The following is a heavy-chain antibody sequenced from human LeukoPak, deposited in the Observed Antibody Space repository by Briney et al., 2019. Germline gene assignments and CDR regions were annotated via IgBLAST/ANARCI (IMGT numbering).Heavy chain of an antibody. Sequence: SETLSLTCTVSGGSISSSSYYWGWIRQPPGKGLEWIGSIYYSGSTYYNPSLKSRVTISVDTSKNQFSLKLSSVTAADTAVYYCARGRITMVRGPTAFFDPWGQGTLVTVSS. CDR3: ARGRITMVRGPTAFFDP. CDR2: IYYSGST. D-gene: IGHD3-10*01. CDR1: GGSISSSSYY. V-gene: IGHV4-39*01. J-gene: IGHJ5*02.